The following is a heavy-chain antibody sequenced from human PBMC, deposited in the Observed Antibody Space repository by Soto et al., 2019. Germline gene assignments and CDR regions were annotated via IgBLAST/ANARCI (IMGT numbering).Heavy chain of an antibody. CDR1: GFTFSSYG. V-gene: IGHV3-33*01. Sequence: GGSLRLSCAASGFTFSSYGMHWVRQAPGKGLEWVAVIWYDGSNKYYADSVKGRFTISRDNSKNTLYLQMNSLRAEDTAVYYCARAGGGYDTYYYGMDVWGQGTTVTVSS. D-gene: IGHD5-12*01. J-gene: IGHJ6*02. CDR2: IWYDGSNK. CDR3: ARAGGGYDTYYYGMDV.